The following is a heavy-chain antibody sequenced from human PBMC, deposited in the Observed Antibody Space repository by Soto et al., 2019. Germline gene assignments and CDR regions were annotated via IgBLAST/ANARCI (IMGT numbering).Heavy chain of an antibody. V-gene: IGHV3-74*01. CDR1: AVTLTNYW. CDR2: INPEETTI. Sequence: PGGSLRLSCTAPAVTLTNYWTPWARQAPGKGLVWVSRINPEETTISYADSVRGRFTISRDNARDTVFLRSNSLGVEDAAVYYSRRGAYGDPVDSWGQGTLVTVSS. J-gene: IGHJ4*02. CDR3: RRGAYGDPVDS. D-gene: IGHD4-17*01.